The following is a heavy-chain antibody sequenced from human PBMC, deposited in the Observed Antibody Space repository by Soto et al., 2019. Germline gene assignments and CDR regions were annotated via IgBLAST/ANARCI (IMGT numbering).Heavy chain of an antibody. CDR3: ARPYGSGSYFDY. CDR1: GGTFSSYT. Sequence: QVQLVQSGAEVKKPGSSVKVSCKASGGTFSSYTISWVRQAPGQGLEWMGRIIPILGIANYAQKFQGRVTITADKSTSPAYMERSSLRSEDTAVYYCARPYGSGSYFDYWGQGTLVTVSS. V-gene: IGHV1-69*02. J-gene: IGHJ4*02. CDR2: IIPILGIA. D-gene: IGHD3-10*01.